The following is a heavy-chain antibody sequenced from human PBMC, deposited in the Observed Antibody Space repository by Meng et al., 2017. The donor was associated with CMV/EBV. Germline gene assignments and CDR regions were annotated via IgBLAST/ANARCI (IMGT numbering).Heavy chain of an antibody. CDR2: IYYSGST. CDR3: ARGIYFDY. V-gene: IGHV4-59*01. Sequence: SETLSLTCTVSGGSISSYYWSWIRQPPGKGLEWIGYIYYSGSTNYNPSLKSRDTISVDTSKNQFSLKLSSVTAADTAVYYCARGIYFDYWGQGTLVTVSS. J-gene: IGHJ4*02. CDR1: GGSISSYY.